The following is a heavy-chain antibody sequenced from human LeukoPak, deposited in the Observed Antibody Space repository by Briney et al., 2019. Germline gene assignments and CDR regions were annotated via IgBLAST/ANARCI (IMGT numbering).Heavy chain of an antibody. CDR3: CGYSYGYGFDY. D-gene: IGHD5-18*01. CDR1: GFTFSSYS. Sequence: GGSLRLSCAASGFTFSSYSMNWVRQAPGKGLEWVSSISSSSYIYYADSVKGRFTISRDNAKNSLYLQMNSLRAEDTAVYYCCGYSYGYGFDYWGQGTLVTVSS. CDR2: ISSSSYI. V-gene: IGHV3-21*01. J-gene: IGHJ4*02.